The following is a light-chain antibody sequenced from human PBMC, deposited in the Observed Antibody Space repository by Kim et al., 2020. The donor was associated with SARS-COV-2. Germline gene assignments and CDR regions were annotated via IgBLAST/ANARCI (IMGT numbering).Light chain of an antibody. CDR1: SSDVGSNNY. V-gene: IGLV2-14*03. CDR3: SSYTRSSTNYV. CDR2: AVS. Sequence: SILISCSGTSSDVGSNNYVSWYQQHPGEAANLMIYAVSNRPSGVANRFSCSKSGNTASLTISGLQAEDEADYYCSSYTRSSTNYVFGTGTKVTVL. J-gene: IGLJ1*01.